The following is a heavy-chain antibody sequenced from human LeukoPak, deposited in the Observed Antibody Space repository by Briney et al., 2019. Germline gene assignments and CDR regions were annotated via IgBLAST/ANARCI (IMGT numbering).Heavy chain of an antibody. Sequence: SETLSLTCTVSGGSISSSSYYWGWIRQPPGKGLEWIGSISYSGNTYYYPSLRSRVTISADTSKNQFSLKLTSVTAADTAVYYCARRITGTTSDSFDYWGQGTLVTVYS. J-gene: IGHJ4*02. CDR1: GGSISSSSYY. CDR3: ARRITGTTSDSFDY. CDR2: ISYSGNT. D-gene: IGHD1-20*01. V-gene: IGHV4-39*01.